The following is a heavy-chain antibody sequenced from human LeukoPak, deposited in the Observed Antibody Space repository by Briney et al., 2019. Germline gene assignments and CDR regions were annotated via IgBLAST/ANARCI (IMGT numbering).Heavy chain of an antibody. Sequence: PSETLSLTCAVSGGSISSCSYYWVRIPQPPGQGLEWIGNIYCSGNTYSNPSLKSRVTISVDTYKNQFSLKPNSVTAADTAVYYCARLYSYGDYWGQGTLVTVSS. CDR2: IYCSGNT. D-gene: IGHD5-18*01. CDR1: GGSISSCSYY. V-gene: IGHV4-39*01. CDR3: ARLYSYGDY. J-gene: IGHJ4*02.